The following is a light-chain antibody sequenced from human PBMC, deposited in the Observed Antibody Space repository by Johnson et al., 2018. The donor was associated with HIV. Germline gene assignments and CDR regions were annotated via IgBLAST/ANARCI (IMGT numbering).Light chain of an antibody. CDR1: SSNIGNNY. Sequence: QPVLTQPPSVSAAPGQKVTISCSGSSSNIGNNYVSWYQQLPGTAPKLLIYENNKRPSGIPDRFSGSKSGTSATLGITGLPTGDEADYYCGTGDSSLSAGFFGTGTKVTVL. J-gene: IGLJ1*01. CDR3: GTGDSSLSAGF. CDR2: ENN. V-gene: IGLV1-51*02.